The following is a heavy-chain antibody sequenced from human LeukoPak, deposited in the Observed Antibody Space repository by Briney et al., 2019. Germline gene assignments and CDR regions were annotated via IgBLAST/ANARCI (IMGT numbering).Heavy chain of an antibody. J-gene: IGHJ5*02. CDR1: GFTFSSYE. V-gene: IGHV3-48*03. CDR2: ISSSGSTI. CDR3: ARDFDYGGLWFDP. Sequence: GGSLRLSCAASGFTFSSYEMNWVRQAPGKGLEWVSYISSSGSTIYYADSVKGRFTISRDNSKNTLYLQMNSLRVEDTAVYYCARDFDYGGLWFDPWGQGTLVTVSS. D-gene: IGHD4-23*01.